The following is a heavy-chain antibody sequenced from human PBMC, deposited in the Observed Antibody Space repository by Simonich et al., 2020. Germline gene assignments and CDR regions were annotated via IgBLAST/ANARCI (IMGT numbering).Heavy chain of an antibody. V-gene: IGHV4-38-2*01. Sequence: QVQLQESGPGLVKPSETLSLTCAVSGCFISSGSSWGWIRKPPGKGLEWIGRIYHSGSTYYNPSLKSRVTISVDTSKNQFSLKLSSVTAADTAVYYCARVKGGYYYYYMDVWGKGTTVTVSS. CDR3: ARVKGGYYYYYMDV. CDR1: GCFISSGSS. CDR2: IYHSGST. J-gene: IGHJ6*03. D-gene: IGHD3-16*01.